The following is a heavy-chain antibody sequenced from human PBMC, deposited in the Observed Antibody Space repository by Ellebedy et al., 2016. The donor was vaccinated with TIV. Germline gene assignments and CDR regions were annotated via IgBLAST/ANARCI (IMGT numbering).Heavy chain of an antibody. CDR1: GFTFSSYW. D-gene: IGHD2-15*01. J-gene: IGHJ4*02. Sequence: GESLKISCAAFGFTFSSYWMSWVRQAPGKGLEWVASIRQDGDEKYYVDSVKGRFIISRDNARNSLFLQMSSLRAEDTAVYYCARDGGYCSGGTCYLVYWGQGTLVTVSS. V-gene: IGHV3-7*03. CDR2: IRQDGDEK. CDR3: ARDGGYCSGGTCYLVY.